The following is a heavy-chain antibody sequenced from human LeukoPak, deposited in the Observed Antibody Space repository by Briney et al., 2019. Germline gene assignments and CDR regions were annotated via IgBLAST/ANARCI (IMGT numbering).Heavy chain of an antibody. Sequence: GASVKVSCKASGYTLTSYGISWVRQAPGQGLEWMGWISAYNGNTNYAQKLQGRVTMTTDTSTSTAYMELRSLRSDDTAVYYCARGPPGGDYTSPYFDYWGQGTLVTVSS. V-gene: IGHV1-18*01. CDR1: GYTLTSYG. D-gene: IGHD4-17*01. CDR3: ARGPPGGDYTSPYFDY. CDR2: ISAYNGNT. J-gene: IGHJ4*02.